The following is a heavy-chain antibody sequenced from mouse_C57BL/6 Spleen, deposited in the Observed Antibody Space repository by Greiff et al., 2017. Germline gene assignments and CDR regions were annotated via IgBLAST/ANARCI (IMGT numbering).Heavy chain of an antibody. J-gene: IGHJ4*01. Sequence: VQLQQSGAELARPGASVKLSCKASGYTFTSYGISWVKQRTGQGLEWIGEIYPRSGNTYYNEKFKGKATLTVDKSSSTAYMELRSLTSEASAVXFCARSNYSNCVMDYWGQGTAVTVSS. V-gene: IGHV1-81*01. CDR3: ARSNYSNCVMDY. CDR2: IYPRSGNT. D-gene: IGHD2-5*01. CDR1: GYTFTSYG.